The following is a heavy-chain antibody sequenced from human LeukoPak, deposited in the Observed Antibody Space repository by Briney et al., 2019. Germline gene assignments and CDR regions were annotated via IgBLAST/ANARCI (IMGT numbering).Heavy chain of an antibody. V-gene: IGHV4-30-4*01. Sequence: SQTLSLTCTVSGGSISSGDYYWGWLRQPPGKGLEWIVYIYYSGSTYYNPSLKSRVTISVDTSKNQFSLKLSSVTAADTAVYYCARDSQADYGDYDYYYYGMDVWGQGTTVTVSS. D-gene: IGHD4-17*01. CDR3: ARDSQADYGDYDYYYYGMDV. J-gene: IGHJ6*02. CDR2: IYYSGST. CDR1: GGSISSGDYY.